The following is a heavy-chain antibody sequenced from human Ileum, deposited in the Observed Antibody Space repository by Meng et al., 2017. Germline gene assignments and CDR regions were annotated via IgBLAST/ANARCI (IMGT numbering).Heavy chain of an antibody. V-gene: IGHV3-74*01. CDR2: IKPDGRTT. J-gene: IGHJ4*02. CDR1: GFTVSTYS. D-gene: IGHD3/OR15-3a*01. Sequence: VPLVGSGVCLLLAGWSLPPSCSASGFTVSTYSMHWVRQAPGKGRVWVSQIKPDGRTTAYADSVKGRFTISRDNAKSTLYLEMNSLRAEDAAVYYCARDWDWVVWDYWGQGTLVTVSS. CDR3: ARDWDWVVWDY.